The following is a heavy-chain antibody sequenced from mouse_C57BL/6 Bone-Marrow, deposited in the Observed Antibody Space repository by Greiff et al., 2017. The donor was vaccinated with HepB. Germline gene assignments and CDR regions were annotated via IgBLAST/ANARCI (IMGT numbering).Heavy chain of an antibody. V-gene: IGHV1-63*01. Sequence: VQGVESGAELVRPGTSVKMSCKASGYTFTNYWIGWAKQRPGHGLEWIGDIYPGGGYTNYNEKFKGKATLTADKSSSTAYMQFSSLTSEDSAIYYCARRTGPYFDYWGQGTTLTVSS. J-gene: IGHJ2*01. CDR1: GYTFTNYW. CDR2: IYPGGGYT. CDR3: ARRTGPYFDY.